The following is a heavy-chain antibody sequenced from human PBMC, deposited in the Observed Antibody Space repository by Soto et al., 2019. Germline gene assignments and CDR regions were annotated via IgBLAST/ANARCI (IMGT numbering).Heavy chain of an antibody. CDR3: ARHWLYTNWFDP. D-gene: IGHD2-2*02. Sequence: PSETLSLTCTVSGGSISSYYWSWIRQPPGKGLEWIGYIYYSGSTNYNPSLKSRVTISVDTSKNQFALKLSSVTAADTAVYYCARHWLYTNWFDPWGQGTLVTVSS. J-gene: IGHJ5*02. V-gene: IGHV4-59*08. CDR2: IYYSGST. CDR1: GGSISSYY.